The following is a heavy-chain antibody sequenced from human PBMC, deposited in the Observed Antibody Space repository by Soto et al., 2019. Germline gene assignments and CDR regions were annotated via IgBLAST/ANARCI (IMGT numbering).Heavy chain of an antibody. CDR2: IWYDGSNK. V-gene: IGHV3-33*01. CDR3: ARGQYYDFWSGMDV. D-gene: IGHD3-3*01. Sequence: QVQLVESGGGVVQPGRSVRLSCAASGFTFSSYGMHWVRQAPGQGLEWVAVIWYDGSNKYYADYVKGRFTISRDNSKNTLYLQMNSLRAEDTAVYYCARGQYYDFWSGMDVWGQGTTVTVSS. J-gene: IGHJ6*02. CDR1: GFTFSSYG.